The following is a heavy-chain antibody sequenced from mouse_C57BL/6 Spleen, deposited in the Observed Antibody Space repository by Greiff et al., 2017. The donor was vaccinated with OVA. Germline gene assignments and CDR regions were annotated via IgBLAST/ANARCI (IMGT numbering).Heavy chain of an antibody. V-gene: IGHV5-4*01. Sequence: EVKLMESGGGLVKPGGSLKLSCAASGFTFSSYALSWVRQTPDKRLEWVATISDGGSYTYYPDNVKGRFTISRDNAKNNLYLQMSHLKSEDTAMYYCAREALYDGYLYYAMDYWGQGTSVTVAS. D-gene: IGHD2-3*01. CDR2: ISDGGSYT. J-gene: IGHJ4*01. CDR3: AREALYDGYLYYAMDY. CDR1: GFTFSSYA.